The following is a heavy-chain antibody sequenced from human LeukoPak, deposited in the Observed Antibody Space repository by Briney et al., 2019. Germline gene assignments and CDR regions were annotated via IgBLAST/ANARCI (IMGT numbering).Heavy chain of an antibody. CDR3: ARGQKSALTYGSGTYAYYFDY. CDR2: MNPNSGNT. D-gene: IGHD3-10*01. J-gene: IGHJ4*02. CDR1: RYTFTSYD. V-gene: IGHV1-8*01. Sequence: ASVKVSYKASRYTFTSYDINWLRQATGQGLEWMGWMNPNSGNTGSAQKFQGRVTMTRNTSISTAYMELSSLRSEDMAVYYCARGQKSALTYGSGTYAYYFDYWGQGTLVTVSS.